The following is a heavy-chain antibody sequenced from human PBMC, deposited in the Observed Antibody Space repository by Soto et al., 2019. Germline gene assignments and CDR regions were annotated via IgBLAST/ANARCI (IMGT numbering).Heavy chain of an antibody. D-gene: IGHD6-13*01. Sequence: GGSLRLSCAASGFTFSSYWMHWVRQAPGKGLVWVSRINSDGSSTSYADSVKGRFTISRDNAKNTLYLQMNSLRAEDTAVYYCAKGSSSSWYSNPNYYYYYGMDVWGQGTTVTVSS. V-gene: IGHV3-74*01. CDR1: GFTFSSYW. CDR3: AKGSSSSWYSNPNYYYYYGMDV. CDR2: INSDGSST. J-gene: IGHJ6*02.